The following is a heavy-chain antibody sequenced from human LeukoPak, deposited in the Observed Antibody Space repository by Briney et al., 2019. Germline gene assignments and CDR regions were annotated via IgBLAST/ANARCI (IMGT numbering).Heavy chain of an antibody. D-gene: IGHD5-18*01. CDR2: ISVYNGNT. J-gene: IGHJ4*02. CDR3: ARALDTPTNDY. Sequence: GASVKVSCKASGYTFTSYGINWVRQAPGQGLEWMGWISVYNGNTLYAQRLQGRVTMTTDTSTSTAYMDLRSLRSDDTAVYYCARALDTPTNDYWGQGTPVTVSS. V-gene: IGHV1-18*01. CDR1: GYTFTSYG.